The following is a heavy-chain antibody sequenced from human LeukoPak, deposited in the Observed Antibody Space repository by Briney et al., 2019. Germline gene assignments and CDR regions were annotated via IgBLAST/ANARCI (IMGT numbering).Heavy chain of an antibody. Sequence: GGSLRLSCAASGFTFSGSAMHWVRQASGKGLEWVGRIRSKANSYATAYAASVKGRFTISRDDSKNTVYLQMNSLKTEDTAVYYCAREWWVGATLIVHFDYWGQGTLVTVSS. CDR1: GFTFSGSA. CDR2: IRSKANSYAT. V-gene: IGHV3-73*01. D-gene: IGHD1-26*01. J-gene: IGHJ4*02. CDR3: AREWWVGATLIVHFDY.